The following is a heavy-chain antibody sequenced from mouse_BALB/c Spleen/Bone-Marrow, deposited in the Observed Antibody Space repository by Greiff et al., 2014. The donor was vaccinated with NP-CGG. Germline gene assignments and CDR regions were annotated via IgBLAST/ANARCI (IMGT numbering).Heavy chain of an antibody. J-gene: IGHJ4*01. CDR2: ISSGGSYT. D-gene: IGHD4-1*01. CDR3: ASRGNWDERDALDY. CDR1: GFTFSSYG. Sequence: VQLKQSGGDLVKPGGSLKLSCAASGFTFSSYGMSWVRQTPDKRLEWVATISSGGSYTYYPDSMKGRFTISRDNAKNTLYLLKRSLKTEDTAMFYCASRGNWDERDALDYWGQGTSLTVSS. V-gene: IGHV5-6*01.